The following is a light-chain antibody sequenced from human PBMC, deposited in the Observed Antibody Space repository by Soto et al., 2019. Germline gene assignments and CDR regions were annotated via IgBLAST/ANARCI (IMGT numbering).Light chain of an antibody. CDR3: QQSYRTPPT. J-gene: IGKJ1*01. CDR1: QSISNW. CDR2: HAS. Sequence: DIQMTQSPSTLPASVGDRVTLSCRASQSISNWLAWYQQKPGTAPKVLIYHASNLQSGVPSRFSGSGSGTDFTLTISSLQPEDFATYSCQQSYRTPPTFGQGTKVDI. V-gene: IGKV1-39*01.